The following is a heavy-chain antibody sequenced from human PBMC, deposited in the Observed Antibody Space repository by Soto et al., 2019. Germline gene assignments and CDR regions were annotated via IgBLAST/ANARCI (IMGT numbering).Heavy chain of an antibody. D-gene: IGHD3-22*01. CDR3: AGSADTTGYHYGMDV. CDR2: IWYDGSNK. Sequence: GRCLRLSCAASGFSFSLYGMQWVRQAPGKGLGWVAVIWYDGSNKYYADFVKGRFTISRDNSKNTLYLQMNSLRPEDTAVYYCAGSADTTGYHYGMDVWRQGTTVTVSS. CDR1: GFSFSLYG. J-gene: IGHJ6*02. V-gene: IGHV3-33*01.